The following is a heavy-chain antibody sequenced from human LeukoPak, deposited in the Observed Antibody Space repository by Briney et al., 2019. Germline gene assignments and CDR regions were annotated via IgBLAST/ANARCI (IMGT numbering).Heavy chain of an antibody. V-gene: IGHV3-23*01. CDR1: GFTFSSYA. Sequence: PGGSLRLSCAASGFTFSSYAMSWVRQAPGKGLVWVSVIGSDGGTTIYADSVKGRFTISRDNAKNTLYLQMNSLRAEDTAVYYCAKNRGGGYDPWGQGTLVTVSS. J-gene: IGHJ5*02. CDR2: IGSDGGTT. CDR3: AKNRGGGYDP. D-gene: IGHD5-24*01.